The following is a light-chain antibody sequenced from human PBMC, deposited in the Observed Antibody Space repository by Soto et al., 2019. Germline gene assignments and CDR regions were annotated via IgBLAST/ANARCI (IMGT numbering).Light chain of an antibody. CDR2: EVS. CDR1: SRDIGNYNY. CDR3: SSYAGSNNFGV. V-gene: IGLV2-8*01. J-gene: IGLJ1*01. Sequence: QSVLTQPASVSGSPGQSITISCTGTSRDIGNYNYVSWYQQLPGKAPKLVIYEVSNRPSGISDRFSGSKSGNTASLTVSGLQAEDEADYYCSSYAGSNNFGVFGTGTKVTVL.